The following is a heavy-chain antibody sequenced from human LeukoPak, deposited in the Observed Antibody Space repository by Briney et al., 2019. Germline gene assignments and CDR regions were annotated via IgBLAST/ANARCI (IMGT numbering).Heavy chain of an antibody. CDR1: GFTFSSNW. Sequence: GGSLRLSCAASGFTFSSNWMSWVRQAPGKGLEWVANIKQDGSEKYYVDSVKGRFTISRDNSKNTLYLQMNSLRAEDTAVYYCAREGYSSGWYPSRYFDYWGQGTLVTVSS. V-gene: IGHV3-7*01. J-gene: IGHJ4*02. CDR2: IKQDGSEK. CDR3: AREGYSSGWYPSRYFDY. D-gene: IGHD6-13*01.